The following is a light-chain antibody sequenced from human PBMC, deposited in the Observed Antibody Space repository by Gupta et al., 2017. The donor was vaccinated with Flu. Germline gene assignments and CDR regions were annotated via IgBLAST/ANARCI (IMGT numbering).Light chain of an antibody. Sequence: EIVLTQSPGTLSLSPGERATLSCRASQSVSSSYLAWYQQKPGQAPRLLIYGASSRATGIPDRFSGSGSGTDFALTISRLEPEGFAVYYCQRQRSFGQGTKLEIK. J-gene: IGKJ2*03. CDR1: QSVSSSY. V-gene: IGKV3-20*01. CDR3: QRQRS. CDR2: GAS.